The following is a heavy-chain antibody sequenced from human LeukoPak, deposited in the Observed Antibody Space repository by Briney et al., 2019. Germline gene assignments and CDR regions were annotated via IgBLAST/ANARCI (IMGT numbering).Heavy chain of an antibody. CDR3: VGGNCFDP. CDR1: GFTFSSYG. V-gene: IGHV3-30*03. J-gene: IGHJ5*02. D-gene: IGHD2-15*01. Sequence: GGSLRLSCAASGFTFSSYGMHWVRQAPGKGLEWVAVISYDGSNKYYADSVKGRFTISRDNSKNTLYLQMNSLRAEDTAVYYCVGGNCFDPWGQGALVTVSS. CDR2: ISYDGSNK.